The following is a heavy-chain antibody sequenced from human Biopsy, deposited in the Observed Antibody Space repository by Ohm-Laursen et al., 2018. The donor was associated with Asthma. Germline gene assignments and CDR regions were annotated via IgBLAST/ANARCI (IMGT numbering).Heavy chain of an antibody. Sequence: GSLRLSCAASGFTFSGSWMIWVRQAPGKGLQWLAFIKPDGSQTYYADSVEGRFSISRDNSKNSLYLQMSSLRGEDTAIYYCATLSWYASQYWDQGTLVTVSS. CDR2: IKPDGSQT. CDR3: ATLSWYASQY. V-gene: IGHV3-7*01. J-gene: IGHJ4*02. CDR1: GFTFSGSW. D-gene: IGHD2-2*01.